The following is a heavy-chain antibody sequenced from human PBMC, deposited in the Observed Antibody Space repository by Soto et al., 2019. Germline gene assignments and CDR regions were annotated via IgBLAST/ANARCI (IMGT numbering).Heavy chain of an antibody. Sequence: EVHLVESGGGLVQPGGSLRLSCAASGFTVSDNHMTWVRQAPGKGLEWLSVIYSGGTTYYADSVKGRFTISRDKFKNTLYLQMNGLGAEDTAVYYCAGDQVGYGGKIDYWGQGTLVTVSS. D-gene: IGHD2-15*01. J-gene: IGHJ4*02. CDR2: IYSGGTT. V-gene: IGHV3-66*01. CDR1: GFTVSDNH. CDR3: AGDQVGYGGKIDY.